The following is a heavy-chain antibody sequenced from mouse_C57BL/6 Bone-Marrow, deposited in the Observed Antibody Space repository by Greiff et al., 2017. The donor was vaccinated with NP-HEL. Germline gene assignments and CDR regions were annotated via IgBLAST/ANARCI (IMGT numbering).Heavy chain of an antibody. Sequence: VQLQQSGAELVRPGASVTLSCKASGYTFTDYEMHWVKQTPVHGLEWIGAIDPETGGTAYNQKFKGKAILTADKSSSTAYMELRSLTSEDSAVYYCTPIYYGYYGCAYWGQGTLVTVSA. CDR2: IDPETGGT. J-gene: IGHJ3*01. V-gene: IGHV1-15*01. CDR3: TPIYYGYYGCAY. CDR1: GYTFTDYE. D-gene: IGHD2-1*01.